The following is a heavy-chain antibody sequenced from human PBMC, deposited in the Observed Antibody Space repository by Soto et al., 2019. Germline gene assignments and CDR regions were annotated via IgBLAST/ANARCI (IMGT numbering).Heavy chain of an antibody. CDR2: IYPGDSDT. D-gene: IGHD3-22*01. Sequence: PXEXLKISCKGSGYXFTSYWIGWVRQMPGKGLEWMGIIYPGDSDTRYSPSFQGQVTISADKSISTAYLQWSSLKASDTAMYYCARHRGGAYYYDSSGYGAFDIWGQGTMVTVSS. J-gene: IGHJ3*02. CDR3: ARHRGGAYYYDSSGYGAFDI. V-gene: IGHV5-51*01. CDR1: GYXFTSYW.